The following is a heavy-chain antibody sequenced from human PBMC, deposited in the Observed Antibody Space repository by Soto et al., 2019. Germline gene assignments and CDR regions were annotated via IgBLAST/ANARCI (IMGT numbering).Heavy chain of an antibody. CDR2: IYYSANT. V-gene: IGHV4-30-4*01. CDR1: GGSLKSGDYY. D-gene: IGHD2-21*02. Sequence: SETLSLTCTVSGGSLKSGDYYWTWLRQPPGKGLEFIGYIYYSANTYYNPSLKSRVTISVDTSKNHLSLKLSSVTAADTAVYYCARGPCGGDCYPPDSWGQGTLVTVSS. J-gene: IGHJ4*02. CDR3: ARGPCGGDCYPPDS.